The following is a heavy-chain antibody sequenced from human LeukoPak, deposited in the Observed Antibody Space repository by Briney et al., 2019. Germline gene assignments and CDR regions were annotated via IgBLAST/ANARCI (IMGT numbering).Heavy chain of an antibody. Sequence: ASVKVSCKASGYTFISYGINWVRQATGQGLEWMGWMNPNSGRTGYAQSFQGRITITRNTSISTAYMELSSLRSEDTAVYYCTRETSSRYFDYWGQGTLVTVSS. CDR3: TRETSSRYFDY. CDR1: GYTFISYG. CDR2: MNPNSGRT. V-gene: IGHV1-8*01. J-gene: IGHJ4*02.